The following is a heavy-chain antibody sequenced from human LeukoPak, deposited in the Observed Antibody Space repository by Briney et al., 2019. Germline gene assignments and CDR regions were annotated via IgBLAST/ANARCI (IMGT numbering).Heavy chain of an antibody. J-gene: IGHJ4*02. Sequence: PGGSLRLSCAASGFTFSSYEMNWVRQPPGKGLEWIGSIYYSGSTYYNPSLKSRVTISVDTSKNQFSLKLSSVTAADTAVYYCARRGYSGDYFDYWGQGTLVTVSS. CDR3: ARRGYSGDYFDY. CDR2: IYYSGST. CDR1: GFTFSSYE. D-gene: IGHD5-12*01. V-gene: IGHV4-39*07.